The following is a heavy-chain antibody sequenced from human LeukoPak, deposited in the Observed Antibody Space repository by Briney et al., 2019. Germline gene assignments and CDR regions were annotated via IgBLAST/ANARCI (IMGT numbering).Heavy chain of an antibody. CDR1: GYTFTGYY. CDR3: AREGRVYYDSSGYYRTNHAFDI. Sequence: ASVKVSCKASGYTFTGYYMHWVRQAPGQGLEWMGWINPNSGGTNYAQKFQGRVTMTRDTSISTAYMELSRLRSDDTAVYYCAREGRVYYDSSGYYRTNHAFDIWGQGTMVTVSS. CDR2: INPNSGGT. J-gene: IGHJ3*02. D-gene: IGHD3-22*01. V-gene: IGHV1-2*02.